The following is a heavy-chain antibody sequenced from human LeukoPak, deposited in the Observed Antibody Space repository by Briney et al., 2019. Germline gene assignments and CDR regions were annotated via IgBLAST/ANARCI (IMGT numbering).Heavy chain of an antibody. D-gene: IGHD2-21*02. V-gene: IGHV4-38-2*02. CDR1: GYSISSGYY. CDR3: AKVTASGFFDY. Sequence: SEALSLTCSVSGYSISSGYYWGWIRQPPGKGLEWIASIYYTGSTYYNPSLKSRVTISLDASKKQFSLKLSSVTAADTAVYYCAKVTASGFFDYWGQGTLATVSS. J-gene: IGHJ4*02. CDR2: IYYTGST.